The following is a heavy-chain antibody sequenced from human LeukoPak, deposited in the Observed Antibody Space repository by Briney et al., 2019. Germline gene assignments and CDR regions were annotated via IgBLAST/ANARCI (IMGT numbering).Heavy chain of an antibody. CDR1: GYTLTELS. J-gene: IGHJ4*02. CDR3: ARGSGGDIVVVVAATNYFDY. D-gene: IGHD2-15*01. CDR2: FDPEDGET. Sequence: ASVKVSCKVPGYTLTELSMHWVRQAPGKGLEWMGGFDPEDGETIYAQKFQGRVTMTEDTSTDTAYMELSSLRSEDTAVYYCARGSGGDIVVVVAATNYFDYWGQGTLVTVSS. V-gene: IGHV1-24*01.